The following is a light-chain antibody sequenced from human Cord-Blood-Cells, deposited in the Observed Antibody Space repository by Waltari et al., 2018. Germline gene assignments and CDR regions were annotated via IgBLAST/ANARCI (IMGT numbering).Light chain of an antibody. CDR2: EGS. Sequence: QSALTQPPPLSRSPVQSLTISCTGTRTDMGSYILVSWYQQHPGKAPKLMIYEGSKRPSGVSNRFSGSKSGNTASLTISGLQAEDEADYYCCSYAGSWVFGGGTKLTVL. CDR3: CSYAGSWV. V-gene: IGLV2-23*01. J-gene: IGLJ3*02. CDR1: RTDMGSYIL.